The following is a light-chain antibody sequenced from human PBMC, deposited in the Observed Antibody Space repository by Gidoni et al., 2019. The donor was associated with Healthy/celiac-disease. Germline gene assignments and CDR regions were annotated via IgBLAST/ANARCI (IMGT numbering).Light chain of an antibody. J-gene: IGKJ2*01. Sequence: EIVLTQSPGTLSLAPGERATLSVRDSQSVSSSYLAWYQQKPGQATRLLIYGASSRATGIPDRFSGSGSGTDVTLTSSRLEPEDVAVYYCQQYGSSPRYTFGQGTKLEIK. CDR3: QQYGSSPRYT. CDR2: GAS. V-gene: IGKV3-20*01. CDR1: QSVSSSY.